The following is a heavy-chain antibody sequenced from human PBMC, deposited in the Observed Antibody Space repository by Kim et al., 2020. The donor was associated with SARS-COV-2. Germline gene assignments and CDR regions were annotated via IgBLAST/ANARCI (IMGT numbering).Heavy chain of an antibody. Sequence: GGSLRLSCRGSGYSFSSYGLHWVRQAPGKGLEWVAVVSNDGSSDHYADSARGRFTISRDNSKNTLYLQMDNLRPEDTAVYYCANWPPYPTGYWGQGTLVIVSS. CDR2: VSNDGSSD. V-gene: IGHV3-30*18. J-gene: IGHJ4*02. CDR1: GYSFSSYG. CDR3: ANWPPYPTGY.